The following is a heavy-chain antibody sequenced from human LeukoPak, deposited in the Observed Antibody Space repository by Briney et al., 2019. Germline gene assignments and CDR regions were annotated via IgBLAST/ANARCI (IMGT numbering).Heavy chain of an antibody. CDR3: ARDLRDGVVAATYWFDP. V-gene: IGHV4-39*07. CDR2: VHHSGST. D-gene: IGHD2-15*01. J-gene: IGHJ5*02. Sequence: SETLSLSCTVSGASINSTYYWGWIRQSPGKGLEWIGTVHHSGSTFYNPSLKGRVFISVDTSKNEFSLKLTSVTAADTAIYYCARDLRDGVVAATYWFDPWGQGTLVTVSS. CDR1: GASINSTYY.